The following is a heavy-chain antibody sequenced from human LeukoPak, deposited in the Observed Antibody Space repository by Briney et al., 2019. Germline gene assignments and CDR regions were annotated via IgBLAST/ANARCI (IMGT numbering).Heavy chain of an antibody. CDR3: ARDLVQLWSKDF. CDR2: ISSSNRNI. D-gene: IGHD5-18*01. J-gene: IGHJ4*02. Sequence: PGGSLRLCCAASGFTFSNYKFNWVRQAPGKVLEWVSYISSSNRNIYYADSVKGRFTISRVNAKSSVYLQMNSLRAEDTAVHYCARDLVQLWSKDFWGQGTLVTVSS. CDR1: GFTFSNYK. V-gene: IGHV3-48*03.